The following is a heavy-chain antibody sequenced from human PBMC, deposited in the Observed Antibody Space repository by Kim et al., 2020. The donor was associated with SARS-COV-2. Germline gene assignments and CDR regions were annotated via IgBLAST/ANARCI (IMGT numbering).Heavy chain of an antibody. Sequence: SETLSLTCAVYGGSFSGYYWSWIRQPPGKGLEWIGEINHSGSTNYNPSLKSRVTISVDTSKNQFSLKLSSVTAADTAVYYCASSSSASYWGQGTLVTVSS. J-gene: IGHJ4*02. D-gene: IGHD2-15*01. CDR3: ASSSSASY. CDR2: INHSGST. V-gene: IGHV4-34*01. CDR1: GGSFSGYY.